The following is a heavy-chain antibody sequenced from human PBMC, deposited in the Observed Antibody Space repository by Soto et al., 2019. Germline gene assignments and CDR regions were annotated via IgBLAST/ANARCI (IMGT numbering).Heavy chain of an antibody. Sequence: SETLSLTCTVSGGSISYEYYHWTWIRQSPGKGLEWIGYIHYSGSIIYKKSFKNRVTISVDTSKNQLSLQLSSVTAPDTAVFFCAREDDGGDRDYFGLDVWGQGTTVTVSS. CDR1: GGSISYEYYH. V-gene: IGHV4-30-4*08. J-gene: IGHJ6*02. D-gene: IGHD2-21*02. CDR3: AREDDGGDRDYFGLDV. CDR2: IHYSGSI.